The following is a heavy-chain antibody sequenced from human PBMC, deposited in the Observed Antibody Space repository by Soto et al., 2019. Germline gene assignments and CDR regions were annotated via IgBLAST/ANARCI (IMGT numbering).Heavy chain of an antibody. J-gene: IGHJ6*02. CDR2: VSGSGGST. D-gene: IGHD3-9*01. CDR1: GFTFSSYA. CDR3: AKIEFYYIWTQAPPHYYCGMDV. V-gene: IGHV3-23*01. Sequence: PGGSLRLSCAASGFTFSSYAMSWVRQAPGKGLEWVSAVSGSGGSTYYADSVKSRFNISRDNSKNTMYLQMNSLRAEDTAVYYCAKIEFYYIWTQAPPHYYCGMDVWGQGTTVTVSS.